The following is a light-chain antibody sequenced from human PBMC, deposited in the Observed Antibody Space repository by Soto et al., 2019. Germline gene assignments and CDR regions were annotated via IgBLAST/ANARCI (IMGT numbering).Light chain of an antibody. V-gene: IGKV1-39*01. J-gene: IGKJ3*01. Sequence: DIQMTQSPSSLSASAGDRVTITCRASQSISNYLNWYQQKPGKAPKLLIFAASNLQSGVPSRFSGSGSGTDFTLTISSLQPEDFATYYCQESYNTLTFTLGPGTKVDIK. CDR1: QSISNY. CDR3: QESYNTLTFT. CDR2: AAS.